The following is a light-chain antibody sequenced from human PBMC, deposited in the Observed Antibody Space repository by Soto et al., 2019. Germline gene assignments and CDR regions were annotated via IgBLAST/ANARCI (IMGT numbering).Light chain of an antibody. CDR1: SSDDGGYNY. CDR3: SSYTGSSTYVV. V-gene: IGLV2-14*01. Sequence: QSALAQPASVSGSRGQSITISCTGTSSDDGGYNYVSWYQQHPGKAPKLMIYDVNNRPSGVSNRFSGSKSGNTASLTISGLQAEDEADYYCSSYTGSSTYVVFGGGTKLTVL. J-gene: IGLJ2*01. CDR2: DVN.